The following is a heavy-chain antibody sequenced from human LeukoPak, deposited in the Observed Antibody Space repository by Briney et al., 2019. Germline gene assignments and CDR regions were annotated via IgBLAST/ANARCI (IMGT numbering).Heavy chain of an antibody. V-gene: IGHV5-51*01. J-gene: IGHJ4*02. CDR3: VRHLSDITSCPNY. D-gene: IGHD2-2*01. CDR2: IYPGESRT. CDR1: GYTFATYW. Sequence: EESLKISCKGSGYTFATYWIGWVRQMPGKGLEWMGIIYPGESRTTYSPSFQGQVTISADKSIRTAYLQWNSLKASDTAIYYCVRHLSDITSCPNYWGPGTLITASS.